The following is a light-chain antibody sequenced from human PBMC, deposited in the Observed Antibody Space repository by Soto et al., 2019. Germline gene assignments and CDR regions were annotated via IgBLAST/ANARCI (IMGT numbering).Light chain of an antibody. Sequence: EIVLTQSPATLSLSPGARATLSCRASQSVSSYLAWYQQKPGQAPRLLIYDASNRATGIPARFSGSGSGTDFTLTISRLEPEDFAVYYCQQRSDWYTFGQGTKLEIK. V-gene: IGKV3-11*01. CDR1: QSVSSY. CDR3: QQRSDWYT. CDR2: DAS. J-gene: IGKJ2*01.